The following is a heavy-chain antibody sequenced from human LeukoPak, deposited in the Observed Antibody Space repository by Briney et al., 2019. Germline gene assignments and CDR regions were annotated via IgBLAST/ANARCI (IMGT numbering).Heavy chain of an antibody. D-gene: IGHD5-18*01. CDR3: AKDRAMVDAFDI. Sequence: GSLRLSCAASGFTFSSYSMNWVRQAPGKGLEWVSSISSSSSYIYYADSVKGRFTISRDNAKNSLYLQMNSLRAEDTAVYYCAKDRAMVDAFDIWGQGTMVTVSS. CDR1: GFTFSSYS. CDR2: ISSSSSYI. J-gene: IGHJ3*02. V-gene: IGHV3-21*04.